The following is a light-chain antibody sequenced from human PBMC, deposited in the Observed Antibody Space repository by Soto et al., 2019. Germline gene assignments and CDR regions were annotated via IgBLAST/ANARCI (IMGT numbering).Light chain of an antibody. CDR3: QQLQSYPIT. CDR2: GAS. Sequence: QLTQSPSALSASVGDRVTITCRASQGITTYLAWYQQKPGKAPKVLISGASTLQSGVPSRFSGSGSGTDFTLTISSLQPEDFATDYCQQLQSYPITFGQGTRLEIK. J-gene: IGKJ5*01. V-gene: IGKV1-9*01. CDR1: QGITTY.